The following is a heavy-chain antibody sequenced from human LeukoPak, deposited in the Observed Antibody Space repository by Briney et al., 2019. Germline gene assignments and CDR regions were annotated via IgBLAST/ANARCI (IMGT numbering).Heavy chain of an antibody. D-gene: IGHD4-17*01. V-gene: IGHV5-51*01. Sequence: GESLKISFKGSGYSFTIYWIGWVRQMPGKGLEWMGIIYPGDSDTRYSPSFQGQSTISADKPISTAYLQWSSLKASDTAMYYCARLEPPLTTVVTDAFDIWGQGTMVTVSS. CDR3: ARLEPPLTTVVTDAFDI. CDR1: GYSFTIYW. CDR2: IYPGDSDT. J-gene: IGHJ3*02.